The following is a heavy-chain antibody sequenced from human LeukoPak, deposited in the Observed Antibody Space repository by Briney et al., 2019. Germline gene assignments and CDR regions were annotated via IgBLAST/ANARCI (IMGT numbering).Heavy chain of an antibody. D-gene: IGHD2-15*01. CDR2: ISSSSGPI. Sequence: PGGSLRLSCAASGFTFSTYIMNWVRQAPGKGLEWVSYISSSSGPIYYAASVKGRFTISRDNAKNSLYLQMNSLRAEDTGVYYCARVDCSGGSCYFDYWGQGTLVTVSS. J-gene: IGHJ4*02. V-gene: IGHV3-48*01. CDR1: GFTFSTYI. CDR3: ARVDCSGGSCYFDY.